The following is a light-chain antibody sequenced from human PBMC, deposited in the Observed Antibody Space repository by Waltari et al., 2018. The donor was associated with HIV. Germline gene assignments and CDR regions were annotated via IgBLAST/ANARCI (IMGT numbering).Light chain of an antibody. Sequence: DIVMTQSPDSLAVSLGERATINCRSSQSGLYRSNNKTYLAWFQQTPGQPPKLLIYWASTRESGVPDRFSGSGSGTDFTLSISGLQAEDVAVYYCQQYYTTPRTFGQGTKVEIK. CDR1: QSGLYRSNNKTY. CDR3: QQYYTTPRT. CDR2: WAS. V-gene: IGKV4-1*01. J-gene: IGKJ1*01.